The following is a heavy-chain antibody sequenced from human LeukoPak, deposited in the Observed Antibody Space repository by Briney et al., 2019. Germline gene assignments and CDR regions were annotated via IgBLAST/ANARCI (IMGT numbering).Heavy chain of an antibody. Sequence: SETLSLTCTVSGGSLSSYYWSWIRQPPGKGLEWIGYIYYSGSTKYNPSLKSRVTISVDTSKYQFSLKLSSVTAADTAVYYCARDILNFSGGSCYSRLDYWGQGTLVTVSS. CDR1: GGSLSSYY. CDR2: IYYSGST. V-gene: IGHV4-59*01. J-gene: IGHJ4*02. D-gene: IGHD2-15*01. CDR3: ARDILNFSGGSCYSRLDY.